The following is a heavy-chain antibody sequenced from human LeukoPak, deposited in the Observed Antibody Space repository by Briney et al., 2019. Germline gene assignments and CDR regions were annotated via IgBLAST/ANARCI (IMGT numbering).Heavy chain of an antibody. V-gene: IGHV3-21*01. J-gene: IGHJ6*03. Sequence: GALRLSCAASGFTFSSYSMNWVRQAPGKGLEWVSSISSSSSYIYYADSVKGRFTISRDNAKNSLYLQMNSLRAEDTAVYYCARDTAIVVVPAAIPTGHYYYYMDVWGKGTTVTVSS. CDR1: GFTFSSYS. D-gene: IGHD2-2*01. CDR2: ISSSSSYI. CDR3: ARDTAIVVVPAAIPTGHYYYYMDV.